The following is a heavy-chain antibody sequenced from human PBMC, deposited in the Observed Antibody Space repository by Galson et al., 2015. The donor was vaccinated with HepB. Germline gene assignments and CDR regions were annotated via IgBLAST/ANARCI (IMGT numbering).Heavy chain of an antibody. CDR2: ISYSGTTT. CDR3: AKVAYEYSGKYWGFDH. D-gene: IGHD5-12*01. V-gene: IGHV3-23*01. J-gene: IGHJ4*02. Sequence: SLRLSCAASGFNFDHYAITWVRQAPGKGLEWVSGISYSGTTTHYADSVKGRFTISRDNSKKTLFLQMNSLRVEDTALYYCAKVAYEYSGKYWGFDHWGQGALVPVSS. CDR1: GFNFDHYA.